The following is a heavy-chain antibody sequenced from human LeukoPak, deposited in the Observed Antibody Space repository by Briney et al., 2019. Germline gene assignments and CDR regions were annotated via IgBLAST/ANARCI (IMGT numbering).Heavy chain of an antibody. CDR1: GGSISSYY. CDR2: IDTSGNT. CDR3: ARVKAVVTPWVFDY. D-gene: IGHD4-23*01. Sequence: SPSETLSLTCTVSGGSISSYYWSWIRQPAGKGLEWIGRIDTSGNTNYKPSLKSRVTMSVDTSKNQFSLNLNSVTAADTAVYFCARVKAVVTPWVFDYWGQGSLVTVSS. J-gene: IGHJ4*02. V-gene: IGHV4-4*07.